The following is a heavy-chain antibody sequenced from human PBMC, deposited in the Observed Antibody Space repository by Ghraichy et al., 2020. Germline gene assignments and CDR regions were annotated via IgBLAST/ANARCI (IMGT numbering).Heavy chain of an antibody. Sequence: SETLSLTCTVSGGSISSSSYYWGWIRQPPGKGLEWIGSIYYSGSTYYNPSLKSRVTISVDTSKNQFSLKLSSVTAADTAVYYCARHFDDILTGSGWAPFDYWGQGTLVTVSS. CDR1: GGSISSSSYY. J-gene: IGHJ4*02. V-gene: IGHV4-39*01. D-gene: IGHD3-9*01. CDR3: ARHFDDILTGSGWAPFDY. CDR2: IYYSGST.